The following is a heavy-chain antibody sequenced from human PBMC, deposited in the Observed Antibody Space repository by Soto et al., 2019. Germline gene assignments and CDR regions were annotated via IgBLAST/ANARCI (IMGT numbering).Heavy chain of an antibody. J-gene: IGHJ4*02. CDR2: IIPIFGTA. V-gene: IGHV1-69*06. Sequence: QVQLVQSGAEVKKPGSSVKVSCKASGGTFSSYAISWVRQAPGQGLEWMGGIIPIFGTANYAQKFQDRVTITADKSTSTAYMELSSLRSEDTAVYYCATYYYDSSGYYPRYYFDYWGQGTLVTVSS. CDR1: GGTFSSYA. CDR3: ATYYYDSSGYYPRYYFDY. D-gene: IGHD3-22*01.